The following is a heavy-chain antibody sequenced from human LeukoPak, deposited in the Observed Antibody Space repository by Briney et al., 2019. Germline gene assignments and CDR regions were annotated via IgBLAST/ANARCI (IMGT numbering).Heavy chain of an antibody. J-gene: IGHJ6*02. CDR2: INHSGST. D-gene: IGHD3-22*01. CDR3: ARVRVVVVIVGMDV. V-gene: IGHV4-34*01. CDR1: GGSFSGYY. Sequence: SETLSLTCAVYGGSFSGYYWSWIRQPPGKGLEWIGEINHSGSTNYNPSLESRVTISVDKSKNQFSLKLNSVTAADTAVYYCARVRVVVVIVGMDVWGQGTTVTVSS.